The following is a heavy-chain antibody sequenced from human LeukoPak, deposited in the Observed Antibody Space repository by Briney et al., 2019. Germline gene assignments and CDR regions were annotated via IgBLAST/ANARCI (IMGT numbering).Heavy chain of an antibody. CDR2: IKQDGSEK. D-gene: IGHD1-14*01. V-gene: IGHV3-7*01. CDR3: ARDCPDFRFDP. Sequence: GGSLRLSCAASGFTFSDYYMSWIRQAPGKGLEWVANIKQDGSEKYYVDSVKGRFTISRDNAKNSLYLQMNSLRAEGTAVYYCARDCPDFRFDPWGQGTLVTVSS. J-gene: IGHJ5*02. CDR1: GFTFSDYY.